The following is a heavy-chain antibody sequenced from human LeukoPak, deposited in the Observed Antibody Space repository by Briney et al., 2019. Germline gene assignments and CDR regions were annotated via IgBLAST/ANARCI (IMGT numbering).Heavy chain of an antibody. V-gene: IGHV3-66*01. CDR1: GFTFSSYG. CDR2: IYSGGLT. Sequence: PGGSLRLSCAASGFTFSSYGMHWVRQAPGKGLEWVSVIYSGGLTYYAGSVKGRFTISRDNSKNTLYLQMNSLRAEDTAMYYCARDSPADGTFRSFEYWGQGTLVTVSS. D-gene: IGHD6-13*01. CDR3: ARDSPADGTFRSFEY. J-gene: IGHJ4*02.